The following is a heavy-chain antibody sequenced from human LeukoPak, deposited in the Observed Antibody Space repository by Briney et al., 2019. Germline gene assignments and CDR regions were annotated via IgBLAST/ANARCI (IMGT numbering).Heavy chain of an antibody. D-gene: IGHD3-22*01. V-gene: IGHV4-59*08. J-gene: IGHJ5*02. CDR2: IYYSGST. CDR1: GGSISSYY. Sequence: SETLSLTCTVSGGSISSYYWCWIRQPPGKGLEWIGYIYYSGSTNYNPSLKSRVTISVDTSKNQFSLKLSSVTAADTAVYYCARADNYDSSGYYPFPETEGHWFDPWGQGTLVTVSS. CDR3: ARADNYDSSGYYPFPETEGHWFDP.